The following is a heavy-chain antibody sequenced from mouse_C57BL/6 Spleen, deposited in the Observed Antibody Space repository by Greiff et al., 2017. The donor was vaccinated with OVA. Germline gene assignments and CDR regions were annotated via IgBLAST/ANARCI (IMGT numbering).Heavy chain of an antibody. CDR1: GYTFTSYG. CDR2: MYPRSGNT. Sequence: VQLQQSGAELARPGASVKLSCKASGYTFTSYGISWVKQSTGQGLEWIGEMYPRSGNTYYNEKFKGKATLTADKSSSTAYMELRSLTSEDSAVYFCARGGDYDRFAYWGQGTLVTVSA. D-gene: IGHD2-4*01. CDR3: ARGGDYDRFAY. J-gene: IGHJ3*01. V-gene: IGHV1-81*01.